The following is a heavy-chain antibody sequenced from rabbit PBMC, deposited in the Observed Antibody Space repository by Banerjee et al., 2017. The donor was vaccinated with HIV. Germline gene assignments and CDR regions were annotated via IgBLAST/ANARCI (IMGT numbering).Heavy chain of an antibody. CDR2: IYAGSSGST. Sequence: QSLEESGGGLVKPGGTLTLTCKASGIDFSSYYYMCWVRQAPGKGLEWIACIYAGSSGSTYYASWAKGRFTISKTSSTTVTLQMTSLTAADTATYFCGYSSGVNSDGYAISGWGPGTLVTVS. J-gene: IGHJ4*01. CDR3: GYSSGVNSDGYAISG. V-gene: IGHV1S40*01. D-gene: IGHD6-1*01. CDR1: GIDFSSYYY.